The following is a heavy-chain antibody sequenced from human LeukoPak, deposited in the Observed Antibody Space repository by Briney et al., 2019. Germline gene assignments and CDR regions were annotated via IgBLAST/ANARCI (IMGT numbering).Heavy chain of an antibody. V-gene: IGHV3-48*03. CDR2: ISSSGSTI. Sequence: PGGSLRLSCAASGFTFGSYEMNWVRQAPGKGLEWVSYISSSGSTIYYADSVKGRFTISRDNAKNSLYLQMNSLRAEDTAVYYCAREPDYGDYVYWYFDLWGRGTLVTVSS. CDR1: GFTFGSYE. D-gene: IGHD4-17*01. CDR3: AREPDYGDYVYWYFDL. J-gene: IGHJ2*01.